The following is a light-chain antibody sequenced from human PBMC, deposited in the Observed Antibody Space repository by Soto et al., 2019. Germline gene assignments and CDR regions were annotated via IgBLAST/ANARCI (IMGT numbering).Light chain of an antibody. J-gene: IGKJ2*01. Sequence: IQLTQSPSSLPASVGDRVTITCRASQDITTYLAWYQQKPGKAPKLLIYAASALHSGVPSRFSGSGSGTDFTLYISSLQPEDFATYYCLQINSYPYTFGQGTQLDIK. CDR2: AAS. V-gene: IGKV1-9*01. CDR1: QDITTY. CDR3: LQINSYPYT.